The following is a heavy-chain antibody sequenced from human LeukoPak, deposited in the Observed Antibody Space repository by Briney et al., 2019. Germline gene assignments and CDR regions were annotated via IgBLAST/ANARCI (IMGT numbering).Heavy chain of an antibody. CDR3: ARDYSYGTAIDY. V-gene: IGHV1-18*01. J-gene: IGHJ4*02. D-gene: IGHD5-18*01. CDR1: GDTFTSYG. CDR2: ISAYNGNT. Sequence: ASVKVSCKASGDTFTSYGISWVRQAPGQGLKWMGWISAYNGNTNHAQKLQGRVTMTTDTSTSTAYMELRSLRSDDTAVYYCARDYSYGTAIDYWGQGTLVTVSS.